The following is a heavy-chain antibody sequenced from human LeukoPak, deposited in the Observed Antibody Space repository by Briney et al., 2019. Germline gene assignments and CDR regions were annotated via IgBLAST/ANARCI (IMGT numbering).Heavy chain of an antibody. D-gene: IGHD2/OR15-2a*01. CDR3: ASRPDYLDYYYGMDV. Sequence: SETLSLTCTVSGGSISSYYWSWIRQPPGKGLEWIGYIYYSGSTNYNPSLKSRVTISVDTSKNQFSLKLSSVTAAGTAVCYCASRPDYLDYYYGMDVWGQGTTVTVSS. J-gene: IGHJ6*02. V-gene: IGHV4-59*08. CDR1: GGSISSYY. CDR2: IYYSGST.